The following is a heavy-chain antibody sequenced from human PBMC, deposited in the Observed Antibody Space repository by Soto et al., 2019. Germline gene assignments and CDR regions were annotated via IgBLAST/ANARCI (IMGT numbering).Heavy chain of an antibody. D-gene: IGHD3-10*01. CDR2: VSADGYTT. Sequence: EVQLLESGGGLAQPGGSLRLSCAASGFTFSNHGMTWVRQAPGKGLEWVSSVSADGYTTYYADSVRGRLTISRDNSGDTVYVQMNNLRAEDTALYYCAREASVPSFGEFWFFALWGRGTQVTVSS. J-gene: IGHJ2*01. V-gene: IGHV3-23*01. CDR1: GFTFSNHG. CDR3: AREASVPSFGEFWFFAL.